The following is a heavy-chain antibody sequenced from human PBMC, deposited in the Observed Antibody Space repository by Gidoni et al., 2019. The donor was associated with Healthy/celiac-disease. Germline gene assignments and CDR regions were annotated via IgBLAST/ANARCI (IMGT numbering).Heavy chain of an antibody. Sequence: EVQLVESGGGLVKPGGSLRLSCAASGFSFSNAWMNWVRLAPGKVLGWVGRIKSKTDGGTTDYAAPVKGRFTISRDDSKNTLYLQMNRLKTEDTAVYYCTTDIAAGFGELLYPPRDYWGQGTLVTVSS. CDR1: GFSFSNAW. D-gene: IGHD3-10*01. V-gene: IGHV3-15*07. CDR3: TTDIAAGFGELLYPPRDY. CDR2: IKSKTDGGTT. J-gene: IGHJ4*02.